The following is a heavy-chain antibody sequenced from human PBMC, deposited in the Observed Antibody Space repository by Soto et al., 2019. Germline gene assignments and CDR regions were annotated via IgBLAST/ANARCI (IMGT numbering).Heavy chain of an antibody. CDR1: GYTFTGYY. J-gene: IGHJ4*02. V-gene: IGHV1-2*02. CDR3: ARGAGYCSVGSCPYDY. D-gene: IGHD2-15*01. CDR2: INPNSGGT. Sequence: QVQLVQSGAEVKKPGASVKVSCKASGYTFTGYYMHWVRQPPGQGLEWMGWINPNSGGTNYAQKFQGRVPKTRDTSISTAYSELSRLRSDDTGVYYCARGAGYCSVGSCPYDYWGQGTLVTVSS.